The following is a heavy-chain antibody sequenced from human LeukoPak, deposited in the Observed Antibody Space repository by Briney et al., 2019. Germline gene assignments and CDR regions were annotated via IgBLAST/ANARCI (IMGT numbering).Heavy chain of an antibody. CDR1: GFTFSSYT. CDR2: ISGSGGST. Sequence: GGSLRLSCAASGFTFSSYTMNWVRQAPGKGLEWVSAISGSGGSTYYADSVKGRFTISRDNSKNTLYLQMNSLRAEDTAVYYCAKDPSRCSGGSCYSGPRYFQHWGQGTLVTVSS. CDR3: AKDPSRCSGGSCYSGPRYFQH. J-gene: IGHJ1*01. D-gene: IGHD2-15*01. V-gene: IGHV3-23*01.